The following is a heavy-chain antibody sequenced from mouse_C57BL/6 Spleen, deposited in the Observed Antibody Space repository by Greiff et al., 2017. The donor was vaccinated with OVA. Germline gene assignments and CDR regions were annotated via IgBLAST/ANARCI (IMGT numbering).Heavy chain of an antibody. J-gene: IGHJ2*01. CDR2: ISYDGSN. CDR3: ARVIYSNYVYFDY. D-gene: IGHD2-5*01. Sequence: EVKLVESGPGLVKPSQSLSLTCSVTGYSITSGYYWNWIRQFPGNKLEWMGYISYDGSNNYNPSLKNRISITRDTSKNQFFLKLNSVTTEDTATYYCARVIYSNYVYFDYWGQGTTLTVSS. V-gene: IGHV3-6*01. CDR1: GYSITSGYY.